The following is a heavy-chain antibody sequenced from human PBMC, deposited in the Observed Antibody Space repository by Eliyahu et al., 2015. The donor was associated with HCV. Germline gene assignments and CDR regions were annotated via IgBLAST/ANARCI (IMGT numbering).Heavy chain of an antibody. CDR2: IYWNDDK. J-gene: IGHJ4*02. V-gene: IGHV2-5*01. CDR3: AQVYGSGSYYSVGDY. Sequence: QITLKESGPTLVKPTQTLTLTCTFSGFSLSTSGVGVGWIRQPPGKALEWLALIYWNDDKRYSPSLKSRLTITKDTSKNQVVLTMTNMDPVDTATYYCAQVYGSGSYYSVGDYWGQGTLVTVSS. D-gene: IGHD3-10*01. CDR1: GFSLSTSGVG.